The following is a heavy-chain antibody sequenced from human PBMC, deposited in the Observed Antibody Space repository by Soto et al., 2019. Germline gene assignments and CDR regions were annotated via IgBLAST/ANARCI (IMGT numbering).Heavy chain of an antibody. D-gene: IGHD6-19*01. CDR2: ISSNGGST. CDR1: VFTFSSYA. V-gene: IGHV3-64D*08. J-gene: IGHJ6*02. CDR3: VKDGGSGWYLAYYYYYYGMDV. Sequence: PGGSLRLSCSASVFTFSSYAMHWVRQAPGKGLEYVSAISSNGGSTYYADSVKGRFTISRDNSKNTLYLQMSSLRAEDTAVYYCVKDGGSGWYLAYYYYYYGMDVWGQGTTVTVSS.